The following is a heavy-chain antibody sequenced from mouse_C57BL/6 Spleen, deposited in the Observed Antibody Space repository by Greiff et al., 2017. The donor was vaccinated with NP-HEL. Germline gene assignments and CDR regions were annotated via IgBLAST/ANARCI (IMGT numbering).Heavy chain of an antibody. CDR1: GFTFSSYA. J-gene: IGHJ4*01. V-gene: IGHV5-4*01. Sequence: DVMLVESGGGLVKPGGSLKLSCAASGFTFSSYAMSWVRQTPEKRLEWVATISDGGSYTYYPDNVKGRFTISRDNAKNNLYLQMSHLKSEDTAMYYCARDLGNYIYAMDYWGQGTSVTVSS. CDR3: ARDLGNYIYAMDY. CDR2: ISDGGSYT. D-gene: IGHD2-1*01.